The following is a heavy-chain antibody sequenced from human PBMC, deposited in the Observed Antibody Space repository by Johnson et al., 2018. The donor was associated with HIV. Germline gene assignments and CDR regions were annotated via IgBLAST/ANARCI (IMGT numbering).Heavy chain of an antibody. J-gene: IGHJ3*01. CDR1: GFTFSSYG. Sequence: QVQLVESGGGVVQPGGSLRLSCAASGFTFSSYGMHWVRQAPGKGLEWVAVIWYDGSNKYYADSVKGRFTISRDNSKNTLYLQMNSLRAEDTAVYYCASGENSGWSRVWGQGTMVNVSS. V-gene: IGHV3-30*02. CDR2: IWYDGSNK. CDR3: ASGENSGWSRV. D-gene: IGHD6-19*01.